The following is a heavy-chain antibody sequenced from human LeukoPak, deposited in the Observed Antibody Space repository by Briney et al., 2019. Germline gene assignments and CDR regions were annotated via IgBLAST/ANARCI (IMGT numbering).Heavy chain of an antibody. J-gene: IGHJ5*02. CDR2: IYPGDSDT. CDR1: GSPFTSYW. CDR3: ARLRGISLFDP. D-gene: IGHD3-3*02. V-gene: IGHV5-51*01. Sequence: GESLQISCKGPGSPFTSYWIGWVRQVRGKGLEWIGIIYPGDSDTRYSPSFQGQVTISADKSISTAYLQWSSLKASDTAMYYCARLRGISLFDPWGQGTLVTVSS.